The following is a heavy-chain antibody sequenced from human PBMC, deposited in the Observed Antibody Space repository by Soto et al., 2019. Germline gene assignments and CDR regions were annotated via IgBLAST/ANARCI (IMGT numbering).Heavy chain of an antibody. CDR1: QYTFTNFY. V-gene: IGHV1-2*02. CDR3: ATSSDWSPLLDY. CDR2: INNGGGT. Sequence: AAVKVSCKASQYTFTNFYLHWVRQAPGQRPEWMGWINNGGGTIYAQKFQGGLTMTRDTSITTAYMELSRLSSDDTAFYYCATSSDWSPLLDYWGQGTLVTVSS. J-gene: IGHJ4*02. D-gene: IGHD6-19*01.